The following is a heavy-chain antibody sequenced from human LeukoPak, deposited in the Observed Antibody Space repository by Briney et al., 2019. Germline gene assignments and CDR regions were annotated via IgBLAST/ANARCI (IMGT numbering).Heavy chain of an antibody. J-gene: IGHJ5*02. CDR2: ISYSGST. CDR3: ARDYGDYFRWFDP. Sequence: SETLSLTCTVSGDSISSGGYHWTWIRQHPGKGLQRIGYISYSGSTYYNPSLKSRVNISMDTSKNQFSLSLTSVTAADTAVYYCARDYGDYFRWFDPWGQGTLVTVSS. V-gene: IGHV4-31*03. D-gene: IGHD4-17*01. CDR1: GDSISSGGYH.